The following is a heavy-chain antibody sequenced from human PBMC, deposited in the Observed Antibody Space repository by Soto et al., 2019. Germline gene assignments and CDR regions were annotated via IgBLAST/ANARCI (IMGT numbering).Heavy chain of an antibody. CDR1: GYPFTNYP. Sequence: GASVKVSCKASGYPFTNYPIQWVRQAPGQRLEWMGWINAGNGNTKYSQKFQGRVTITRDTSASTAYMELSSLRSEDTAVYYCARAVAVAADFDYWGQGTLVTVSS. J-gene: IGHJ4*02. D-gene: IGHD6-19*01. CDR3: ARAVAVAADFDY. V-gene: IGHV1-3*01. CDR2: INAGNGNT.